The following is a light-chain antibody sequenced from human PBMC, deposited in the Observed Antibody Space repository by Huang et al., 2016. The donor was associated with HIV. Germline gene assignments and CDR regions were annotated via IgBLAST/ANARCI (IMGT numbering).Light chain of an antibody. V-gene: IGKV3-20*01. CDR1: QNVTNDY. J-gene: IGKJ1*01. CDR2: GSS. Sequence: EIVLTQSPDTHSLSPGERGALSCRASQNVTNDYLAWYQQKSGQAPRLLIHGSSGRSTAVPFRFVGRGSGAEFILTIDRLEPEDFASYYCQQYSTSPWTFGPGTKLEVK. CDR3: QQYSTSPWT.